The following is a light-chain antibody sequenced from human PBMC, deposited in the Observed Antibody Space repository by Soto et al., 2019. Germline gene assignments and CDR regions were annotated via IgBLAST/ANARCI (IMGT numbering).Light chain of an antibody. J-gene: IGKJ5*01. CDR1: QSVSNN. Sequence: ELVMTQSPVTLSVSPGERATLSCSASQSVSNNLAWYQQKPGQAPSLLIYGASTRATGIPARFSGSGSGTEFTLTISSLQSEDFAVYYCHQYNNWPPFTFGQGTRLEIK. V-gene: IGKV3-15*01. CDR2: GAS. CDR3: HQYNNWPPFT.